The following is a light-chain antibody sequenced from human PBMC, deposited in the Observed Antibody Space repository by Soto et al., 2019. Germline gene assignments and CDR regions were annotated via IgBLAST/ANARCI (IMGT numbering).Light chain of an antibody. CDR2: GAS. J-gene: IGKJ5*01. CDR1: QSVSSSY. Sequence: EILLTQSPCTLALSPGERATLSCRASQSVSSSYLAWYQQKPGQAPRLLIYGASSRATGIPERFSDSGSGTDFTLTISRLEPEDFEVYYCQQYGSSPITFGQGTRLEIK. V-gene: IGKV3-20*01. CDR3: QQYGSSPIT.